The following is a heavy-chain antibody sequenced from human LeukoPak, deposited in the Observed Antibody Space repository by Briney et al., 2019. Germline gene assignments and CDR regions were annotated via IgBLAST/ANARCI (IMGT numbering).Heavy chain of an antibody. D-gene: IGHD3-9*01. CDR1: GFTVSSNY. CDR3: ARGSGTYDILTGYYFAFDI. V-gene: IGHV3-66*01. CDR2: IYSGGST. Sequence: PGGSLRLSCAASGFTVSSNYMSWVRQAPGKGLEWVSVIYSGGSTYYADSVKGRFTISRDNSKNTLYLQMNSLRAEDTAVYYCARGSGTYDILTGYYFAFDIWGQGTMVTVSS. J-gene: IGHJ3*02.